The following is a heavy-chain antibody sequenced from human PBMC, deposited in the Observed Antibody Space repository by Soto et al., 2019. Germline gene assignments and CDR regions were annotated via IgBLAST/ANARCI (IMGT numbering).Heavy chain of an antibody. CDR1: GYTFTNYG. J-gene: IGHJ4*02. Sequence: QVQLVQSGPEVKKPGASVKVSCKASGYTFTNYGFNWVRQAPGQGLEWMGWISAYNGHTEYSQIFQARVIMTTDTSTSTAYMELRSLTSDDTAVYYCASEGAGTNPLGYWGQGTLVTVSS. D-gene: IGHD2-8*01. V-gene: IGHV1-18*01. CDR3: ASEGAGTNPLGY. CDR2: ISAYNGHT.